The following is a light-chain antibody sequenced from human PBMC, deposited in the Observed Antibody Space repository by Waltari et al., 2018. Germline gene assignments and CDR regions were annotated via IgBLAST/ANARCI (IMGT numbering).Light chain of an antibody. V-gene: IGLV1-40*01. J-gene: IGLJ3*02. CDR2: GST. CDR1: VSNIGAGLD. CDR3: QSDDTSRGVV. Sequence: QSVLTQPPSVSGAPWQRVTISCTGSVSNIGAGLDVHWYQQPPRAAPKLLMFGSTPRPLGVPDRFFGSTCGTSASLAITGLQAEEEADYYCQSDDTSRGVVFGGGTKLTVL.